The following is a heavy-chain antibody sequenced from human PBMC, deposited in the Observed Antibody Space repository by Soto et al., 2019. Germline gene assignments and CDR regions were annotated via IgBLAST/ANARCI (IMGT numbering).Heavy chain of an antibody. D-gene: IGHD6-13*01. V-gene: IGHV3-53*01. CDR1: GFTVSSNY. CDR3: ARESSSSWYDYFDY. CDR2: IYSGGST. Sequence: AGGSLRLSCAASGFTVSSNYMSWVRQAPGKGLEWVSVIYSGGSTYYADSVKGRFTISRDNSKNTLYLQMNSLRAEDTAVYYCARESSSSWYDYFDYWGQGTLVTVSS. J-gene: IGHJ4*02.